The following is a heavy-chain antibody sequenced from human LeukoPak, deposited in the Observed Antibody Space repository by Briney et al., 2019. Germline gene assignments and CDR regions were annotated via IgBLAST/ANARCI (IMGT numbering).Heavy chain of an antibody. J-gene: IGHJ4*02. D-gene: IGHD3-22*01. Sequence: SETLSLTCTVSDGSISSSSYYWGWIRQPPGKGLEWIGSIYYSGSTYYNPSLKSRVTISVDTSKNQFSLKLSSVTAADTAVYYCARGPYDSSGYYVLDWGQGTLVTVSS. CDR1: DGSISSSSYY. V-gene: IGHV4-39*01. CDR2: IYYSGST. CDR3: ARGPYDSSGYYVLD.